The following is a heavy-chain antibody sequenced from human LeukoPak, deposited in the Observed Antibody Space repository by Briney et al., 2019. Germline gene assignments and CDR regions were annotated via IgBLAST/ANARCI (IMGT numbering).Heavy chain of an antibody. J-gene: IGHJ4*02. Sequence: SETLSLTCTVSGGSISSGSYYWSWIRQPAGKGLEWIGRIYTSGSTNYNPSLKSRVTISVDTSKNQFSLKLSSVTAADTAVYYCARDGYSYGVLFDYWGQGTLVTVSS. CDR1: GGSISSGSYY. V-gene: IGHV4-61*02. CDR2: IYTSGST. D-gene: IGHD5-18*01. CDR3: ARDGYSYGVLFDY.